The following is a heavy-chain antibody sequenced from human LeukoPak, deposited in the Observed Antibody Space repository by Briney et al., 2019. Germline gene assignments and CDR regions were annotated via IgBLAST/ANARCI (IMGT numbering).Heavy chain of an antibody. CDR2: IIPIFGTA. V-gene: IGHV1-69*05. J-gene: IGHJ4*02. Sequence: GGSLRLSCAASGGTFSSYAISWVRQAPGQGLEWMGGIIPIFGTANYAQKFQGRVTITTDESTSTAYMELSSLRSEDTAVYYCARGRQQLVAYFDYWGQGTLVTVSS. CDR1: GGTFSSYA. CDR3: ARGRQQLVAYFDY. D-gene: IGHD6-13*01.